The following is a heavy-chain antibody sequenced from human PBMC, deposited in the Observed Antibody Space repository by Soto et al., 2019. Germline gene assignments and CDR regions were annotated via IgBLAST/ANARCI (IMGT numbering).Heavy chain of an antibody. V-gene: IGHV3-30-3*01. D-gene: IGHD1-26*01. J-gene: IGHJ6*02. CDR3: ASWSGGAHLTYYYGMDV. CDR2: ISYDGSNK. Sequence: GGSLRLSCAASGFTFSSYAMHWVRQAPGKGLEWVAVISYDGSNKYYADSVKGRFTISRDNSKNTLYLQMNSLRAEDTAVYYCASWSGGAHLTYYYGMDVWGQGTTVTVSS. CDR1: GFTFSSYA.